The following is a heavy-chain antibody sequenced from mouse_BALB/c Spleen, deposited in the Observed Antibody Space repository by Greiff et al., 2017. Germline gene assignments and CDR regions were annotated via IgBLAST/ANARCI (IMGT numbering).Heavy chain of an antibody. CDR1: GFTFSSYA. D-gene: IGHD2-14*01. CDR2: ISSGGST. J-gene: IGHJ3*01. V-gene: IGHV5-6-5*01. Sequence: EVQGVESGGGLVKPGGSLKLSCAASGFTFSSYAMSWVRQTPEKRLEWVASISSGGSTYYPDSVKGRFTISRDNARNILYLQMSSLRSEDTAMYYCARGDYYRYDWFAYWGQGTLVTVSA. CDR3: ARGDYYRYDWFAY.